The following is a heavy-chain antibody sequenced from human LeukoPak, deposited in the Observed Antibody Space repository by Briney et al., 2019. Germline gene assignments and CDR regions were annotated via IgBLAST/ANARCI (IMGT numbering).Heavy chain of an antibody. CDR3: ARTRNRLDY. D-gene: IGHD1-14*01. CDR1: GFTFSSYA. Sequence: PGRSLSLSCAASGFTFSSYAMHWVRQAPGKGLEWLAFISYDGSNEYYADSVKGRFTISRDNSKSTLYLQMISLRAEDTAVYNCARTRNRLDYWGQGTLVTVSS. V-gene: IGHV3-30*04. CDR2: ISYDGSNE. J-gene: IGHJ4*02.